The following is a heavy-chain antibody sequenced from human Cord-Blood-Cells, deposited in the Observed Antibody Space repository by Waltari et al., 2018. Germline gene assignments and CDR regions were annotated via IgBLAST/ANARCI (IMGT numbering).Heavy chain of an antibody. V-gene: IGHV3-9*01. CDR2: ISWNSGSI. J-gene: IGHJ4*02. CDR1: GFTFDDYA. D-gene: IGHD2-2*01. Sequence: EVQLVESGGGLVQPGRSLRLSCAASGFTFDDYAMHWVSKAPGKGLEWVSGISWNSGSIGYADSVKGRFTISRDNAKNSLYLQMNSLRAEDTALYYCASGYCSSTSCPMKDYWGQGTLVTVSS. CDR3: ASGYCSSTSCPMKDY.